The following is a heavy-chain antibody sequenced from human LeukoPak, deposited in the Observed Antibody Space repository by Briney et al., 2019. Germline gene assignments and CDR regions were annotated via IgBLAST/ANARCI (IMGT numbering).Heavy chain of an antibody. D-gene: IGHD3-10*01. J-gene: IGHJ5*02. Sequence: SETLSLTCTVSGGSISSDHYYWGWIRQPPGKGLEWIGSIYYSGSTNYNPSLKSRVTISIDKSKNQFSLKLRSVTAADTAVYYCARAGAWQIDPWGQGTLVTVSS. CDR2: IYYSGST. CDR1: GGSISSDHYY. V-gene: IGHV4-39*07. CDR3: ARAGAWQIDP.